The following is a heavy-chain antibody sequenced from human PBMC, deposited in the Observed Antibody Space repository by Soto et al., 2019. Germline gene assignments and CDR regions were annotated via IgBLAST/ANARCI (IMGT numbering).Heavy chain of an antibody. J-gene: IGHJ6*01. D-gene: IGHD2-2*01. Sequence: EVQLVESGGGLVQPGGSLRLSCAASGFTFSSYWMRWVRQAPGKGLEWVANIKQDGSEKYYVDSVKGRFTISRDNAKNSLYLQMNSLRAEDTAVYYCARDPSIVLVQADTYYYYYYGMDFW. CDR2: IKQDGSEK. CDR1: GFTFSSYW. CDR3: ARDPSIVLVQADTYYYYYYGMDF. V-gene: IGHV3-7*01.